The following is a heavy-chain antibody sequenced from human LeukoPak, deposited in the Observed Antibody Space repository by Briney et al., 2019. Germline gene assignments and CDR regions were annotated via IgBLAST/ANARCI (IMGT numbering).Heavy chain of an antibody. D-gene: IGHD6-13*01. V-gene: IGHV3-48*04. Sequence: PGGSLRLSCAASGFTFSSYSMNWVRQAPGKGLEWVSYISSSSSTIYYADSVKGRFTISRDNAKNSLYLQMNSLRAEDTAVYYCARAFGSGRIAAGNWGQGTLVTVSS. CDR1: GFTFSSYS. CDR3: ARAFGSGRIAAGN. J-gene: IGHJ4*02. CDR2: ISSSSSTI.